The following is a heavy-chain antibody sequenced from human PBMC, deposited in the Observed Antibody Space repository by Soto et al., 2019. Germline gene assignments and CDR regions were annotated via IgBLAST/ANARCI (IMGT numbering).Heavy chain of an antibody. D-gene: IGHD1-26*01. CDR3: AREPVGPDYAMDV. CDR2: LGYDGGGR. J-gene: IGHJ6*02. CDR1: GFAFGTYG. V-gene: IGHV3-33*01. Sequence: GGSPRLSCVASGFAFGTYGMHWVRQAPGKGLEWVAVLGYDGGGRYYGDSVKGRFTISRDNSKNTLYLQMDSLRGEDTALYYCAREPVGPDYAMDVWGQGTTVTVSS.